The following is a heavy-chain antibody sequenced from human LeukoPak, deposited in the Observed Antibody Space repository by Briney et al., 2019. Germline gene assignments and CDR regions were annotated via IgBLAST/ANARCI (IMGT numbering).Heavy chain of an antibody. Sequence: GGSLRLSCAASGFTFSSYAMSWVRQAPGKGLERVSAISGNGDSTYNADSVKGRFTISRDNSKNTLYLQMNSLRAEDTAVYYCAKGWYSSGWYVDYWGQGPLVTVSS. D-gene: IGHD6-19*01. V-gene: IGHV3-23*01. J-gene: IGHJ4*02. CDR2: ISGNGDST. CDR3: AKGWYSSGWYVDY. CDR1: GFTFSSYA.